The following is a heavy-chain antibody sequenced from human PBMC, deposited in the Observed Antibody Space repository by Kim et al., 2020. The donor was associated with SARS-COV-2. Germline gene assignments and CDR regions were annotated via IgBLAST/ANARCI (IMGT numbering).Heavy chain of an antibody. Sequence: SETLSLTCAVYGGSFSGYYWSWIRQPPGKGLEWIGEINHSGSTNYNPSLKSRVTISVDTSKNQFSLKLSSVTAADTAVYYCASGGPSYCSGGSCYRNWF. V-gene: IGHV4-34*01. CDR3: ASGGPSYCSGGSCYRNWF. CDR2: INHSGST. J-gene: IGHJ5*01. CDR1: GGSFSGYY. D-gene: IGHD2-15*01.